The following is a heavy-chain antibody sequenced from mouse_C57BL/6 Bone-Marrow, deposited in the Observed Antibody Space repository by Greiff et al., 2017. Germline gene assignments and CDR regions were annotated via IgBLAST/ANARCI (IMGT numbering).Heavy chain of an antibody. J-gene: IGHJ3*01. Sequence: QVQLQQSGAELVRPGTSVKMSCKASGYTFTNYWIGWAKQRPGHGIEWIGDIYPGGGYTNYNEKFKGKATLTADKSSSTAYMQFSSLTSEDSAIYYCARSSYYGTPFAYWGQGTLVTVSA. CDR1: GYTFTNYW. CDR3: ARSSYYGTPFAY. D-gene: IGHD1-1*02. CDR2: IYPGGGYT. V-gene: IGHV1-63*01.